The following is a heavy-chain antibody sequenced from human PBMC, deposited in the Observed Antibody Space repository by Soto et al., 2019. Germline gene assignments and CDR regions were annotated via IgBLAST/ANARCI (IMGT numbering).Heavy chain of an antibody. CDR3: AKDSLARYCSSTSCYRGSSYYYGMDV. J-gene: IGHJ6*02. CDR2: ISWDGGST. V-gene: IGHV3-43D*04. Sequence: LRLSCAASGFTFDDYAMHWVRQAPGKGLEWVSLISWDGGSTYYADSVKGRFTISRDNSKNSLYLQMNSLRAEDTALYYCAKDSLARYCSSTSCYRGSSYYYGMDVWGQGTTVTVSS. D-gene: IGHD2-2*02. CDR1: GFTFDDYA.